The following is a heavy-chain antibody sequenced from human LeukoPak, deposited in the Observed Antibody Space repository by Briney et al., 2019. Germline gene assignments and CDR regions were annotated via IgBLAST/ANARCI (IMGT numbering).Heavy chain of an antibody. CDR3: ARDLSWGAAAGTDAFDI. CDR1: GGSISSGGYY. J-gene: IGHJ3*02. V-gene: IGHV4-31*03. D-gene: IGHD6-13*01. Sequence: ASETLSLTCTVSGGSISSGGYYWSWIRQHPGQGLEWIGSVYYSGSTYYNPSLKGRVTISVDTSKNQLSLNLNSVTAADTAVYYCARDLSWGAAAGTDAFDIWGQGTMVTVSS. CDR2: VYYSGST.